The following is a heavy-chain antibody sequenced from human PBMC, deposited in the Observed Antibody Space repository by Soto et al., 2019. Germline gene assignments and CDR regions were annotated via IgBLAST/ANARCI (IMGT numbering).Heavy chain of an antibody. CDR2: ISGYSGNT. J-gene: IGHJ4*02. V-gene: IGHV1-18*01. Sequence: QVHLVQSGADVKKPGASVKVSCKASGYTFTSYGISWVRQAPGQGLEWMGWISGYSGNTNYVPKFQDRVTMTTDTFTSTAYMELRSLTSDDTAVYFCARRGSGTVTGYMSDYWSQGTVVTVSS. D-gene: IGHD4-17*01. CDR3: ARRGSGTVTGYMSDY. CDR1: GYTFTSYG.